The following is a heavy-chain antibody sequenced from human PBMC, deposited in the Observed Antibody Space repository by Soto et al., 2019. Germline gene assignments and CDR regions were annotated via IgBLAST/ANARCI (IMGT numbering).Heavy chain of an antibody. CDR2: IYPGDSDT. CDR3: ASAMVRGKNYYVVDV. J-gene: IGHJ6*02. Sequence: GESLKISCKGSGYSFTSYWIGWVRQMPGKGLEWMGIIYPGDSDTRYSPSFQGQVTISADKSISTAYLQWGSLKASDTAMYYCASAMVRGKNYYVVDVWGQGTTVTVSS. D-gene: IGHD3-10*01. V-gene: IGHV5-51*01. CDR1: GYSFTSYW.